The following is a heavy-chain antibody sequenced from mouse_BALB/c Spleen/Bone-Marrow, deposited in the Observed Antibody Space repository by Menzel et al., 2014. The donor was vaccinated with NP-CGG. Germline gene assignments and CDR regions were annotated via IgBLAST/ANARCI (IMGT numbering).Heavy chain of an antibody. J-gene: IGHJ2*01. CDR2: IFPGDGDT. Sequence: SGAELARPGASVKLSCKASGYISTSYWMQWVKQRPGQGLDWIGAIFPGDGDTRYTQKFKGKATLTADKSSSTAFMQLSSLASEDSAVYYCAREGGYWGQGTTLRVSS. CDR3: AREGGY. V-gene: IGHV1-87*01. CDR1: GYISTSYW.